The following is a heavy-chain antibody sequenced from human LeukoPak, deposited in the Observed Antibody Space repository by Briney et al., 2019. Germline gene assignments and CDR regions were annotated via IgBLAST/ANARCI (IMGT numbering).Heavy chain of an antibody. CDR2: IYPGDSDT. CDR1: GYSFTSYW. CDR3: ASPPLYCSGGGCSWSDAFDI. Sequence: GESLKISCKGSGYSFTSYWIGWVRQMPGKGLEWMGIIYPGDSDTRYSPSFQGQVTISADKSISTAYLQWSSLKASDTAMYYCASPPLYCSGGGCSWSDAFDIWGQGTMVTVSS. D-gene: IGHD2-15*01. V-gene: IGHV5-51*01. J-gene: IGHJ3*02.